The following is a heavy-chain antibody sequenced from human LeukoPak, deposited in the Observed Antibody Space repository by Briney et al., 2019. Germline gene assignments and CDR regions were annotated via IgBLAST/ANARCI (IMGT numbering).Heavy chain of an antibody. CDR3: ARARGDGYQWYFDL. V-gene: IGHV3-7*01. D-gene: IGHD5-24*01. Sequence: GGSLRLSCAASGFTFSSYWMNWVRQAPGKGLEWVANIKQDGSEKNYVDFVKGRFTISRDYAKNSLDLQMNSLRAEDTAVYYCARARGDGYQWYFDLWGRGTLVTVSS. J-gene: IGHJ2*01. CDR2: IKQDGSEK. CDR1: GFTFSSYW.